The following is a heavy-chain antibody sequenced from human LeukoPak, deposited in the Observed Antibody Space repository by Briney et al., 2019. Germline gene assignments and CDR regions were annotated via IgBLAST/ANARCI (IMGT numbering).Heavy chain of an antibody. V-gene: IGHV3-23*01. CDR2: ISGSADST. Sequence: GGSLRLSCAASGFTFNNYGMHWVRQTPGKGLEWVSGISGSADSTYYADSVKGRFIISRDNSKNTLYLRMNSLRAEDTAVYYCVKVPGSYYVDFDYWGQGTLVTVSS. D-gene: IGHD3-10*01. CDR3: VKVPGSYYVDFDY. CDR1: GFTFNNYG. J-gene: IGHJ4*02.